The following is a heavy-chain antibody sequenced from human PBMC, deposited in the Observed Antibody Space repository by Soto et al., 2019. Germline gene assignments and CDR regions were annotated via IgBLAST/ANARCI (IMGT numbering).Heavy chain of an antibody. J-gene: IGHJ4*02. CDR3: ARLGFVGEGDF. CDR1: GFTFSRYW. V-gene: IGHV3-74*01. CDR2: ISGDGVHT. Sequence: GGSLRLSCATSGFTFSRYWIHWVRQAPGEGLVWVSRISGDGVHTDYAESVKGRFTVSRDIAKSTGYLQMNNLRAEDTAIYYCARLGFVGEGDFWGQGILVTVSS. D-gene: IGHD3-16*01.